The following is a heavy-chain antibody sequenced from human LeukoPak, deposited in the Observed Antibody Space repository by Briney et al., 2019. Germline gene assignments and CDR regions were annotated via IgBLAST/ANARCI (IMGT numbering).Heavy chain of an antibody. CDR3: ARHNIVVVVADLDY. V-gene: IGHV4-39*07. CDR1: GGSISSSSYY. CDR2: IYYSGST. D-gene: IGHD2-15*01. J-gene: IGHJ4*02. Sequence: SETLSLTCTVSGGSISSSSYYWGWIRQPPGKGLEWIGSIYYSGSTYYNPSLKSRVTISVDTSKNQFSLKLSSVTAADTAVYYCARHNIVVVVADLDYWGQGTLVTVSS.